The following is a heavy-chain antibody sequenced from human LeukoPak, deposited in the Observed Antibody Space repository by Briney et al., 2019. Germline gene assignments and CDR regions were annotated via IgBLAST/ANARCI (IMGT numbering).Heavy chain of an antibody. V-gene: IGHV1-69*01. D-gene: IGHD6-19*01. J-gene: IGHJ6*02. CDR2: IIPLFGTA. CDR3: ARDRIAVAPSTRGYYGMDV. Sequence: SEKVSCKASGGTFSSYAISWVRQAPGQGLEWIGGIIPLFGTANDAQKFQGRVTITADESTSTAYMELSSLRSEDTAVYYCARDRIAVAPSTRGYYGMDVWGQGTTVTVSS. CDR1: GGTFSSYA.